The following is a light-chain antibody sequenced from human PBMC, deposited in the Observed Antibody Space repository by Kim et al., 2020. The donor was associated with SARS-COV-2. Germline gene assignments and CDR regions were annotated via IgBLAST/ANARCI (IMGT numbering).Light chain of an antibody. V-gene: IGLV3-1*01. Sequence: VAPEQTASIACSGDKLGDKNAYWYQQKPGQAPVLVIYQDIKRPSGIPERFSGSNSGNTGTLTISGTQSMDEADYYCQAWDSSTAVFGGGTQLTIL. CDR2: QDI. CDR3: QAWDSSTAV. J-gene: IGLJ3*02. CDR1: KLGDKN.